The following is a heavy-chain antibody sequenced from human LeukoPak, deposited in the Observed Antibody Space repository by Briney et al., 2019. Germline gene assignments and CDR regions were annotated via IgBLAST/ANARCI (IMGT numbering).Heavy chain of an antibody. V-gene: IGHV4-30-4*08. Sequence: SQTLSLTCTVSGGSICSGDYYWSWIRQPPGKGLEWIGYIYYSGSTYYNPSLKSRVTISVDTSKNQFSLKLSSVTAADTAVYYCASTYCSSTSCYTGIFDYWGQGTLVTVSS. D-gene: IGHD2-2*02. CDR2: IYYSGST. CDR3: ASTYCSSTSCYTGIFDY. CDR1: GGSICSGDYY. J-gene: IGHJ4*02.